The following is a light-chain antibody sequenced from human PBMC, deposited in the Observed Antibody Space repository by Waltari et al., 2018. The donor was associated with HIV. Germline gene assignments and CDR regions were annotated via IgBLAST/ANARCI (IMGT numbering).Light chain of an antibody. CDR1: QAISDA. J-gene: IGKJ3*01. CDR2: AAS. V-gene: IGKV1-NL1*01. CDR3: QQYHTVPYT. Sequence: DIQMTQSPSSLSASVGDRVTITCRASQAISDALAWYQQTPGKAPKLLVSAASRLESGVPSRCSGSGSETEYTLTISSLQPEDFATYYCQQYHTVPYTFGPGAKVDI.